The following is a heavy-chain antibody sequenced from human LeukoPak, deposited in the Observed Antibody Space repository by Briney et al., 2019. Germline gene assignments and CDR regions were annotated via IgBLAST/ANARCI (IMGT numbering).Heavy chain of an antibody. V-gene: IGHV4-59*01. CDR2: IYNSASF. CDR3: ARGGYSYGYDDDFEY. Sequence: SETLSLTCSVSGGSITGYYWNWIRQPPGKGLEWIGYIYNSASFNYNPSLKSRVTMSIDTSKNQISLKLTSVTAADTAVYYCARGGYSYGYDDDFEYWGQGILVTVSS. J-gene: IGHJ4*02. D-gene: IGHD5-18*01. CDR1: GGSITGYY.